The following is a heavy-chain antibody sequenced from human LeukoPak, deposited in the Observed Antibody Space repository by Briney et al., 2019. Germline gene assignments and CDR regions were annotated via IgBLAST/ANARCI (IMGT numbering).Heavy chain of an antibody. CDR3: ARVPRPAYYGSGSYYYYYMDV. Sequence: ASVKVSCKASGYTFTSYYMHWVRQAPGQGLEWMGIINPSGGSTSYAQKFQGRVTMTRDMSTSTVYMELSSLRSEDTAVYYCARVPRPAYYGSGSYYYYYMDVWGKGTTVTVSS. CDR1: GYTFTSYY. CDR2: INPSGGST. V-gene: IGHV1-46*01. J-gene: IGHJ6*03. D-gene: IGHD3-10*01.